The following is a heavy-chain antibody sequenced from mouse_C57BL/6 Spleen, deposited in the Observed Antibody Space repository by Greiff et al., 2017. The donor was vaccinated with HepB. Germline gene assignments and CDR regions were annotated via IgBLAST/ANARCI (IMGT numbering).Heavy chain of an antibody. J-gene: IGHJ3*01. CDR1: GFTFSDYY. CDR3: ARPNYSNPWFAY. D-gene: IGHD2-5*01. Sequence: EVKLVESGGGLVQPGGSLKLSCAASGFTFSDYYMYWVRQTPEKRLEWVAYISNGGGSTYYPDTVKGRFTISRDNAKNTLYLQMSRLKSEDTAMYYCARPNYSNPWFAYWGQGTLVTVSA. V-gene: IGHV5-12*01. CDR2: ISNGGGST.